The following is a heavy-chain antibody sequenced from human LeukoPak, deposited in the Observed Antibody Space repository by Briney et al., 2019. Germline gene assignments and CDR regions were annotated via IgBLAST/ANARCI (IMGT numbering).Heavy chain of an antibody. Sequence: ASVKVSCKASGYTFTGYYMHWVRQAPGQGLEWMGRINTNSGGTNYAQKFQGRVTMTRDTYISTAYMELSRLRSDDTAVYYCARGDREYYYDSSGYPGFDYWGQGTLVTVSS. J-gene: IGHJ4*02. D-gene: IGHD3-22*01. V-gene: IGHV1-2*06. CDR1: GYTFTGYY. CDR2: INTNSGGT. CDR3: ARGDREYYYDSSGYPGFDY.